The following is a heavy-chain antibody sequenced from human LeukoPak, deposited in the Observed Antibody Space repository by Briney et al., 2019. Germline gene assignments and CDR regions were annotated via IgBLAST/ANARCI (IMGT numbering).Heavy chain of an antibody. D-gene: IGHD4-23*01. CDR1: GLTVSSY. Sequence: GGSLRLACAASGLTVSSYISWVRQAPGKGLEWVSVIYSGGSIYYADSVKSRFTISRDKSKNTLYLQMNSLRAEDTAVYYCARPPYGGVDYWGQGTLVGVSS. CDR3: ARPPYGGVDY. V-gene: IGHV3-66*04. CDR2: IYSGGSI. J-gene: IGHJ4*02.